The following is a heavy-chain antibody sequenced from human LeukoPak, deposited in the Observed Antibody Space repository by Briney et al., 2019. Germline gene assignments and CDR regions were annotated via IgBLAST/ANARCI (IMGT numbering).Heavy chain of an antibody. V-gene: IGHV3-74*01. Sequence: GGSLRLSCAASGFTFSSYWMHWVRQAPGKGLVWVSRINSDGSSTNYADSVKGRFTISRGNAKNTLYLQMNSLRAEDTAVYNCVRFSGSGSRLFDYWGQGTLVTVSS. D-gene: IGHD3-10*01. CDR1: GFTFSSYW. CDR2: INSDGSST. J-gene: IGHJ4*02. CDR3: VRFSGSGSRLFDY.